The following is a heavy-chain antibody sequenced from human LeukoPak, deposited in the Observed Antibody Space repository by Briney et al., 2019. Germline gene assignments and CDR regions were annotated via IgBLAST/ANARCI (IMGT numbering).Heavy chain of an antibody. V-gene: IGHV4-4*02. CDR1: GGSISSSNW. J-gene: IGHJ4*02. CDR2: IYHSGST. CDR3: ARSSVVWGSYRIFDY. Sequence: PSETLSLTCAVSGGSISSSNWLSWARQPPGKGLGWIGEIYHSGSTNYNPPLKSRVTISVDKSKHQFSLKLSSVTAADTAVYYCARSSVVWGSYRIFDYWGQGTLVTVSS. D-gene: IGHD3-16*02.